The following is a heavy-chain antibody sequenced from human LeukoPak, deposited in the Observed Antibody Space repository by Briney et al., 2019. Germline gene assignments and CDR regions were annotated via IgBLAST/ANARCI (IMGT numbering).Heavy chain of an antibody. V-gene: IGHV1-2*02. D-gene: IGHD3-3*01. Sequence: ASVKVSCKASGYTFTGNYIHWVRQAPGQGLEWMGWINCNSGDTNYAPRFQGRVSMTRDTSINTAYMDMSMLRSDDMAVYYCARAFLLLEWPLEYFDLWGRGTLVTVFS. CDR3: ARAFLLLEWPLEYFDL. CDR1: GYTFTGNY. J-gene: IGHJ2*01. CDR2: INCNSGDT.